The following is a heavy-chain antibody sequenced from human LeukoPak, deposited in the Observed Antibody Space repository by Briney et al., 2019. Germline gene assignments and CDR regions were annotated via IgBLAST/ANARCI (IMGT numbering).Heavy chain of an antibody. V-gene: IGHV3-7*01. D-gene: IGHD5-12*01. CDR1: EFSVGSNY. CDR2: IKQDGSEK. Sequence: GGSLRLSCAASEFSVGSNYMTWVRQAPGKGLEWVANIKQDGSEKYYVDSVKGRFTISRDNAKNSLYLQMNSLRAEDTAVYYCARGGYSGYDSRGAFDIWGQGTMVTVSS. CDR3: ARGGYSGYDSRGAFDI. J-gene: IGHJ3*02.